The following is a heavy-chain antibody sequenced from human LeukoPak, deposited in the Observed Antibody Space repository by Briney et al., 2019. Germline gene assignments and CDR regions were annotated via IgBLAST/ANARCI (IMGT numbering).Heavy chain of an antibody. CDR1: GFTFSNAW. D-gene: IGHD3-3*01. J-gene: IGHJ4*02. V-gene: IGHV3-15*01. CDR2: NKSKTDGGTT. Sequence: PGGSLRLSCAASGFTFSNAWMSWVRQASGKELECGGRNKSKTDGGTTDYAAPVKGRFTISRDDSKNTLYLQMNSLKTEDTAVYYCTTDRVAITIFGVVGDYFDYWGQGTLVTVSS. CDR3: TTDRVAITIFGVVGDYFDY.